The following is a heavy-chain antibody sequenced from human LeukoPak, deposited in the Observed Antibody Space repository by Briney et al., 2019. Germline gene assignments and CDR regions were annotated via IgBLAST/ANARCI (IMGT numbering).Heavy chain of an antibody. J-gene: IGHJ4*02. V-gene: IGHV3-23*01. D-gene: IGHD3-10*01. CDR3: AKLGNFASGSYSD. CDR1: GFTFSSFA. CDR2: ISDSGGYT. Sequence: GGSLRLSCAASGFTFSSFAMSWVRQAPGKGLEWVSGISDSGGYTYYADFVKGRFTISRDNSKNTLYLHMNGLRAEDTAVYYCAKLGNFASGSYSDWGQGTLVTVSS.